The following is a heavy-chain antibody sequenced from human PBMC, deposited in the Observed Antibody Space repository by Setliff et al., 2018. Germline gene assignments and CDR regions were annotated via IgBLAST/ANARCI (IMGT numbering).Heavy chain of an antibody. Sequence: SETLSLTCTVSGDSISSCRNYWGWFRQSAGKGLEWIGQIYTSWSTNYNPSLKSRVTISLDTSNNQFSLSLSSVTAADTAVYYCARMSGFQYMDVWGKGTTVTVSS. D-gene: IGHD6-25*01. V-gene: IGHV4-61*09. J-gene: IGHJ6*04. CDR3: ARMSGFQYMDV. CDR1: GDSISSCRNY. CDR2: IYTSWST.